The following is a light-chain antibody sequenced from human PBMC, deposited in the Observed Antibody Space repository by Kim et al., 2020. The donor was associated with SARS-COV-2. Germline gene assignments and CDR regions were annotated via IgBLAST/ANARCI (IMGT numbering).Light chain of an antibody. CDR2: GAS. CDR3: QQFAILPWT. CDR1: QSFSSNY. Sequence: EIVLTQSPATLSLSPGERATLSCRASQSFSSNYLAWYQQRPGQAPRLLIYGASNRATGIPDRLSGSGSGTDFTLTISRLEPEDFVVYFCQQFAILPWTFGRGTKVDIK. J-gene: IGKJ1*01. V-gene: IGKV3-20*01.